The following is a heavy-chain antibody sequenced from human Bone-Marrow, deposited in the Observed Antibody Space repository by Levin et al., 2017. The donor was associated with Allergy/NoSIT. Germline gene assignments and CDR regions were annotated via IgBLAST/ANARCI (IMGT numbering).Heavy chain of an antibody. Sequence: AASVKVSCAASGFTFSSYAMSWVRQAPGKGLEWVSVINTSGGSTYYADSVKGRFTISRDNSKNTLYLQMNTLRVEDTAVYYCAISSGWFRPTGAFDYWGQGTLVTVSS. J-gene: IGHJ4*02. CDR2: INTSGGST. V-gene: IGHV3-23*01. CDR3: AISSGWFRPTGAFDY. CDR1: GFTFSSYA. D-gene: IGHD6-19*01.